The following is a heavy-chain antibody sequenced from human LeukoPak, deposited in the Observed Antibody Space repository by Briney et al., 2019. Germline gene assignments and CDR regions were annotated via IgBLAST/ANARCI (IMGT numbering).Heavy chain of an antibody. CDR2: LLYDGNTK. V-gene: IGHV3-33*01. CDR1: GFSLSNYG. CDR3: ARDHRPEIQYYYMDV. D-gene: IGHD1-14*01. Sequence: GGSLRLSCAASGFSLSNYGMHWVRQAPGKGLEWVAALLYDGNTKHYADSVKGRFTISRDISKNTFYLQMNSLTAEDTAVYYCARDHRPEIQYYYMDVWGKGTTVAVSS. J-gene: IGHJ6*03.